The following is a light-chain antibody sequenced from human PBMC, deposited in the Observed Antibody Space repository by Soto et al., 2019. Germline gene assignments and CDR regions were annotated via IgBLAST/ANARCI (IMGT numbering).Light chain of an antibody. CDR3: SSYAGSNNSYV. CDR2: EVS. J-gene: IGLJ1*01. V-gene: IGLV2-8*01. Sequence: QSVLTQPPSASGSPGQSVTISCTGTSSDVGGYNYVSWYQQHPGKAPKLMIYEVSKRPSGVPDRFSGSKSGNTASLTVSVLQAEDEADYYCSSYAGSNNSYVFGTGTKLTVL. CDR1: SSDVGGYNY.